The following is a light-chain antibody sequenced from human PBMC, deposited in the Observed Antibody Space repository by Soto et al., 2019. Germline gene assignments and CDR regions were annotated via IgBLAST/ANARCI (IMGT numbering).Light chain of an antibody. CDR2: EVV. V-gene: IGLV2-8*01. Sequence: QSALTQHPSASGSPGQSVTISCTGTKNDIGVYDFVSWYQHHPGKAPRLIIYEVVQRPSGVPDRFSGSKSGNTASLTVSGLQSADEDDYCCKSYAGSNTYVFGSGTKLTVL. CDR1: KNDIGVYDF. CDR3: KSYAGSNTYV. J-gene: IGLJ1*01.